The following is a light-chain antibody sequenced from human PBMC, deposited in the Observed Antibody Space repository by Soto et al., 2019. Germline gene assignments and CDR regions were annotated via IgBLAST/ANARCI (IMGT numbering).Light chain of an antibody. CDR2: DTN. CDR3: AAWDDSLNGQV. Sequence: QSVLTQPPSASGTPGQTVTISCSGSSSNIGLNDVHWYRQLPGTAPQLLIYDTNQQATGVPDRFSGSRSGTSASLAIHGLQSEDEADYHCAAWDDSLNGQVFGRGTKLTVL. V-gene: IGLV1-44*01. J-gene: IGLJ2*01. CDR1: SSNIGLND.